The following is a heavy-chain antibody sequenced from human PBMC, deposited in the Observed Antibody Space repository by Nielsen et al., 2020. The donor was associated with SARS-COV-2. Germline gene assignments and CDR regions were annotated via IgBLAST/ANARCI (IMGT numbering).Heavy chain of an antibody. D-gene: IGHD4-11*01. CDR1: GFIFTSHA. CDR3: ARDWDYTSRWFDP. CDR2: ISSSSSSYI. Sequence: GGSLRLSCAASGFIFTSHAMNWVRQAPGKGLEWVSSISSSSSSYIYYADSVKGRFTISRDNAKNSLYLQMNSLRAEDTAVYYCARDWDYTSRWFDPWGQGTLVTVSS. V-gene: IGHV3-21*01. J-gene: IGHJ5*02.